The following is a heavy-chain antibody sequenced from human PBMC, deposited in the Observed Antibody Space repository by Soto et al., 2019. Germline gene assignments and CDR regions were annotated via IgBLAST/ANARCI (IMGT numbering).Heavy chain of an antibody. D-gene: IGHD6-13*01. CDR3: TRNPSSSWYYYYGMDV. CDR2: IRSKAYGGTT. J-gene: IGHJ6*02. Sequence: GGSLRLSCTASGFTFGDYAMSWFRQAPGKGLEWVGFIRSKAYGGTTEYAASVKGRFTISRDDSKSIAHLQMNSLKTEDTAVYYCTRNPSSSWYYYYGMDVWGQGTTVTVSS. V-gene: IGHV3-49*03. CDR1: GFTFGDYA.